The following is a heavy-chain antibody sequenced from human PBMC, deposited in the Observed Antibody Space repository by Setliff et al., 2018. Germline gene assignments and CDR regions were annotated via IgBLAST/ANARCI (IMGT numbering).Heavy chain of an antibody. CDR1: GFTPTEYA. V-gene: IGHV3-23*01. J-gene: IGHJ6*03. CDR3: AKTAHHYESSGYYYDPYFYYMDV. Sequence: PGGSLRLSCAVSGFTPTEYAMDWVRQVPGRGLEWVAVNTRSDKLYADAVKGRLTISRDNSKNTLYLQMNSLRADDTAVYYCAKTAHHYESSGYYYDPYFYYMDVWGKGTTVTVSS. CDR2: NTRSDK. D-gene: IGHD3-22*01.